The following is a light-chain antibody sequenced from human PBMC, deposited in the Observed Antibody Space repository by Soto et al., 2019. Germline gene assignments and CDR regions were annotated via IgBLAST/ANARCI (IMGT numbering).Light chain of an antibody. CDR3: QQYGSSPFT. V-gene: IGKV3-20*01. J-gene: IGKJ3*01. CDR1: QSVSSSY. Sequence: EIVLTQSPGTLSLSPGERATLSCRASQSVSSSYLAWYQQKTGQAPRLLIYGASSRATGIPDRFSGSGSGTAFTLTISRLEPEDFAVYYCQQYGSSPFTFGPGTKVDIK. CDR2: GAS.